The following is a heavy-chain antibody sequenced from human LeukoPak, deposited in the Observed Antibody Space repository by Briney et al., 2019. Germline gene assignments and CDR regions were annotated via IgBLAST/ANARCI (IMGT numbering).Heavy chain of an antibody. J-gene: IGHJ4*02. CDR2: IYVTGST. CDR3: AREFRYYYDNGVYRYFDY. CDR1: NAVSDGSISRYY. V-gene: IGHV4-4*07. D-gene: IGHD3-22*01. Sequence: KPSETLSLTCTVSNAVSDGSISRYYWSWIRQSAGKGLEWIGRIYVTGSTNYNPSLKSRVTMSVDTSKNQFSLKLSSVTAADTAVYYCAREFRYYYDNGVYRYFDYWGQGTLVTVSS.